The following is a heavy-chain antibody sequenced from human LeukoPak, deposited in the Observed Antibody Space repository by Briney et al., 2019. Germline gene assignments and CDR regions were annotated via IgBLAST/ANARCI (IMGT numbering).Heavy chain of an antibody. CDR2: TYYSGST. CDR3: AREIDSSGYFHLDY. CDR1: GGSISSYY. D-gene: IGHD3-22*01. J-gene: IGHJ4*02. V-gene: IGHV4-59*01. Sequence: SETLSLTCTVSGGSISSYYWSWIRQPPGKGLEWIGYTYYSGSTNYNPSIKSRVTISVDTSKNQFSLKLSSVTAADTAVYYCAREIDSSGYFHLDYWGQGTLVTVSS.